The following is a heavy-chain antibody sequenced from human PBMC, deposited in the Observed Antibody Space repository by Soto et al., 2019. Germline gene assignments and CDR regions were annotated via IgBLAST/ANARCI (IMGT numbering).Heavy chain of an antibody. Sequence: PGGSLRLSCAASGFSFSEYSMTWVRQAPGKGLQWVSAISGDTATTHYADSVKGRFTIPRDNSRDTLYLQMNSLRAEDTAIYYCAKPLQQWLLQGSGVDVWGQGXTVTVYS. V-gene: IGHV3-23*01. J-gene: IGHJ6*02. CDR2: ISGDTATT. D-gene: IGHD6-19*01. CDR3: AKPLQQWLLQGSGVDV. CDR1: GFSFSEYS.